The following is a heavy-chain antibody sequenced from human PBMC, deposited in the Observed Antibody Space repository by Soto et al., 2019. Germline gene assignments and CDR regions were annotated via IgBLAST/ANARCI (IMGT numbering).Heavy chain of an antibody. D-gene: IGHD1-20*01. CDR1: GGSISGSYYY. J-gene: IGHJ4*02. Sequence: XETLSLTCAVSGGSISGSYYYRGWLRQSPGRGPEWIGSVFYTGFTSYNPSLESRVSVSVDTSKNQFSLKVSAVTAADTAVYYCASSQKGYNWNYFDHWGQGDLVTVSS. CDR2: VFYTGFT. V-gene: IGHV4-39*01. CDR3: ASSQKGYNWNYFDH.